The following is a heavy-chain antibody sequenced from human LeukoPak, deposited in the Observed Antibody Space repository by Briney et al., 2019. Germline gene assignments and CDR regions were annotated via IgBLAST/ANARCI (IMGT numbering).Heavy chain of an antibody. CDR2: ISSSTSYI. CDR3: AKEFNRGLPDY. D-gene: IGHD2-21*01. Sequence: PGGSLRLSCAASGFTFSSYSMNWIRQAPGKGLEWVSSISSSTSYIYYADSVKGRFTISKDNAKNSLYLQMNSLRAEDTAVYYCAKEFNRGLPDYWGQGTLVTVPS. CDR1: GFTFSSYS. V-gene: IGHV3-21*01. J-gene: IGHJ4*02.